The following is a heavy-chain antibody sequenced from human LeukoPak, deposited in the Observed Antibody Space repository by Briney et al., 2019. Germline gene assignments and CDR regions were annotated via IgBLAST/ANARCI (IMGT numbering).Heavy chain of an antibody. Sequence: GGSLRLSCAASGFTFSSYAMSWVREAPGKGLEWVSGISGSDGSTNYADSVKGRFTISRENSENTLYLQMNSLRGEDTAVYYCAKDGQYSSSSPYYFDYWGQGTLVTVSS. CDR3: AKDGQYSSSSPYYFDY. V-gene: IGHV3-23*01. CDR2: ISGSDGST. D-gene: IGHD6-6*01. CDR1: GFTFSSYA. J-gene: IGHJ4*02.